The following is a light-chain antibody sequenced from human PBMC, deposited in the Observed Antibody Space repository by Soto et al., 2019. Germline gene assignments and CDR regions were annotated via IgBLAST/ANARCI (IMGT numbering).Light chain of an antibody. CDR2: GAS. V-gene: IGKV3-15*01. CDR3: QQYDNWPPWT. Sequence: EIVMTQSPATLSVSPGERVTFSCRASQSVSTRLAWYQHKPGQAPRLLISGASTGATGIPARFSGSGSGTEFTLTISSLQSEDFAVYYCQQYDNWPPWTFGQGTKVDIK. CDR1: QSVSTR. J-gene: IGKJ1*01.